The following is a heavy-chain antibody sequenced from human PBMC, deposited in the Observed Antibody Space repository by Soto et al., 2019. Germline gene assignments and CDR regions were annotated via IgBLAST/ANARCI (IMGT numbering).Heavy chain of an antibody. CDR1: GDSVSSPYY. J-gene: IGHJ4*02. Sequence: QVQLQESGPGLVKPSGTLSLTCAVSGDSVSSPYYWCWVRQPPGKGLEWIGEVFHTGTTSYIPSLRSRVTISLEKSNNQFSLALSSVTAADTAVYYCARSAGWYAVHSWGPGTLVIVSS. CDR2: VFHTGTT. D-gene: IGHD6-19*01. V-gene: IGHV4-4*02. CDR3: ARSAGWYAVHS.